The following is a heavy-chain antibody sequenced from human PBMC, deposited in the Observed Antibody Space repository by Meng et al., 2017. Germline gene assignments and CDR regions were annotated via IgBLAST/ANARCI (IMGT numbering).Heavy chain of an antibody. CDR1: GFTFSDYY. CDR3: ARDPLGQYTRVV. D-gene: IGHD2-15*01. J-gene: IGHJ4*02. Sequence: VQVVQAGGGLAKPGGSLRSSCAASGFTFSDYYMSWIRQAPGKGLEWVSYISSSGSTIYYADSVKGRFTISRDNAKNSLYLQMNSLRAEDTAVYYCARDPLGQYTRVVWGQGTLVTVSS. V-gene: IGHV3-11*04. CDR2: ISSSGSTI.